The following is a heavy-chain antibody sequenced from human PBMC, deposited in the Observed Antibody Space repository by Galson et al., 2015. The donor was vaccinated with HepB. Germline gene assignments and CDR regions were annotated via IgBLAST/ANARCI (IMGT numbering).Heavy chain of an antibody. CDR3: ARQVGYGSWYFNL. J-gene: IGHJ2*01. V-gene: IGHV4-39*01. D-gene: IGHD5-12*01. CDR2: IFYRGIT. Sequence: ETLSLTCTVSGASIRSEGHWWGWIRQPPGKGLEWMGSIFYRGITHYNPSLKSRVAMSVDTSQNHFSLNLSSMTAADTAVYYCARQVGYGSWYFNLWGRDILVTVSS. CDR1: GASIRSEGHW.